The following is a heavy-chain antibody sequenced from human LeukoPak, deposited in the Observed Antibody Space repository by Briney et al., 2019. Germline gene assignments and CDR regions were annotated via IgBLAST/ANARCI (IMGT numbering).Heavy chain of an antibody. Sequence: PGGSLRLSCAASGFTFSSYGMHWVRQAPGKGLEWVAFIRYDGSNKYYADSVKGRFTISRDNSKNTLYLQMNSLRAEDTAVYYCAKDLDFFSGSGYPNDYWGQGTLVTVSS. CDR2: IRYDGSNK. V-gene: IGHV3-30*02. J-gene: IGHJ4*02. CDR1: GFTFSSYG. D-gene: IGHD3-3*01. CDR3: AKDLDFFSGSGYPNDY.